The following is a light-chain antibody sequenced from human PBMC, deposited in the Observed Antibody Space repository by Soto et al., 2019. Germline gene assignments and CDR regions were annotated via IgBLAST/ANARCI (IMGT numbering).Light chain of an antibody. CDR3: QQYGSASYT. J-gene: IGKJ2*01. CDR2: AAS. Sequence: EIVLTQSPGTLSLSPGERATLSCRASQSISSSYLAWYQQKPGQAPRLLIYAASSRATGIPDRFSGSGSGSDFTITISTLEPADFALYYCQQYGSASYTFGQGTQLEIK. CDR1: QSISSSY. V-gene: IGKV3-20*01.